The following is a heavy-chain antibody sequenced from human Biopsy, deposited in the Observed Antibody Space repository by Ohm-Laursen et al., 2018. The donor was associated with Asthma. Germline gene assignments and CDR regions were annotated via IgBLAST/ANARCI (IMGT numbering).Heavy chain of an antibody. J-gene: IGHJ6*02. V-gene: IGHV1-18*01. CDR2: ISVYNGNT. CDR3: ASPVDYSHYYGIDV. D-gene: IGHD3-10*01. CDR1: GYTFNSAG. Sequence: GSSVKVSCKTSGYTFNSAGIGWGRQAPGQGLEWMGWISVYNGNTKVAQKIQDRVTMITDTSTSTAYMELRSMRSDDTAVYFCASPVDYSHYYGIDVWGQGTTVTVS.